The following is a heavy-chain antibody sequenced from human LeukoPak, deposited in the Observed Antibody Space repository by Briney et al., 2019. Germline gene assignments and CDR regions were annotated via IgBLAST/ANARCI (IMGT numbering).Heavy chain of an antibody. CDR2: INEGGSEI. Sequence: GGSLRLSCAASGLTFSGFWMTWVRQAPGRGLEWVANINEGGSEIHYLDPVNGRFTISRDNAHNSLYLQMNNLRAEDTAVYFCASGGHVDYLSPGTLVTVSS. D-gene: IGHD3-10*01. V-gene: IGHV3-7*01. J-gene: IGHJ4*02. CDR3: ASGGHVDY. CDR1: GLTFSGFW.